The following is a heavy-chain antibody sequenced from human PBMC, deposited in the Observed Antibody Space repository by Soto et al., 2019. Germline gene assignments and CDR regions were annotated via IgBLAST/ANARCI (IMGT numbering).Heavy chain of an antibody. CDR3: ARDSSSWYNWFDP. Sequence: ASVKVSCKASGYTFTTYAMHWVRQAPGQRLEWMGWINAGNGNTKYSQKFQGRVTITRDTSASTAYMELSSLRSEDTAVYYCARDSSSWYNWFDPWGQGTLVTVSS. CDR1: GYTFTTYA. V-gene: IGHV1-3*01. CDR2: INAGNGNT. D-gene: IGHD6-13*01. J-gene: IGHJ5*02.